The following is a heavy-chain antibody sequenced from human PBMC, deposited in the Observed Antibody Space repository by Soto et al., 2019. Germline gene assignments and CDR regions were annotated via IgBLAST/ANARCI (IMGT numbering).Heavy chain of an antibody. J-gene: IGHJ5*01. V-gene: IGHV3-23*01. CDR1: GFTFTNYA. Sequence: EMQLLGSGGGLVQPGASLRLSCTASGFTFTNYATSWARQAPGKGLEWVSTISGSGVRTYYADSVKGRFTISRDNSKNTLDLQMNSLTAEDTAIYYCAKDHAREQFVRGENWFDSWGQGTLVTVSS. D-gene: IGHD6-6*01. CDR3: AKDHAREQFVRGENWFDS. CDR2: ISGSGVRT.